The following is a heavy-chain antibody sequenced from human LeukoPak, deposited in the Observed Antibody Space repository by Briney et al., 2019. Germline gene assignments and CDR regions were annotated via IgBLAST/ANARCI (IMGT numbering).Heavy chain of an antibody. D-gene: IGHD6-6*01. CDR1: GFTFSNYW. Sequence: GGSLRLSCAASGFTFSNYWMSWVRQAPGKGLEWVANIKQDGSEKYYMDSVKGQFTISRDNAKNSLYLQINSLRAEDTAVYYCARSSYSSSSSVWGQGTMVTVSS. J-gene: IGHJ3*01. CDR3: ARSSYSSSSSV. CDR2: IKQDGSEK. V-gene: IGHV3-7*03.